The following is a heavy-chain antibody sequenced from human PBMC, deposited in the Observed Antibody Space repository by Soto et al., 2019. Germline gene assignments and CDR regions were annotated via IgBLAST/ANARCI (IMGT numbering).Heavy chain of an antibody. CDR2: IKQDGSEK. D-gene: IGHD2-8*01. CDR3: ARDLGVYAFHGMDV. V-gene: IGHV3-7*03. Sequence: GGALRLSCAASVFASSSDWMSWVRQARAKGLEGVANIKQDGSEKYYVDSVKGRFTISRDNAKNSLYLQMNSLRAEDTAVYYCARDLGVYAFHGMDVWGQGTTVTVSS. J-gene: IGHJ6*02. CDR1: VFASSSDW.